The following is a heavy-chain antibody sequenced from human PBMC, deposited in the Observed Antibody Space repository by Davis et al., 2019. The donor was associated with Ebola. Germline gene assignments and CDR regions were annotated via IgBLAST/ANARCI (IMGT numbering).Heavy chain of an antibody. D-gene: IGHD3-22*01. Sequence: ASVKVSCKASGYTFSDYGISWVRQAPGQGLEWMGWINPDSGTPKYAQKFQGRVTMTSDTPINTAYMEINRLTFDDTAIYYCVRDRMRRGFSYNWFAPWGQGTLITVSS. V-gene: IGHV1-2*02. CDR3: VRDRMRRGFSYNWFAP. J-gene: IGHJ5*02. CDR1: GYTFSDYG. CDR2: INPDSGTP.